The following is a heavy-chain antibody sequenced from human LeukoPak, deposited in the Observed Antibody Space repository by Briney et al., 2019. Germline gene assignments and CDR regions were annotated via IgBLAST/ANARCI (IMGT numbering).Heavy chain of an antibody. CDR1: GFTFSSYS. J-gene: IGHJ4*02. CDR3: ARTTSGYDSSGYYSGY. CDR2: ISSSSSYI. V-gene: IGHV3-21*01. D-gene: IGHD3-22*01. Sequence: PGGSLRLSCAASGFTFSSYSMNWVRLAPGKGLEWVPSISSSSSYIYYADSVKGRFTISRDNAKISLYLQMNSLRAEDTAVYYCARTTSGYDSSGYYSGYWGQGTLVTVSS.